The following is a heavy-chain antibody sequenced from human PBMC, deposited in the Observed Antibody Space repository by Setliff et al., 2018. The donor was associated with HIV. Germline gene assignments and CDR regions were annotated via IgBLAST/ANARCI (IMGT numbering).Heavy chain of an antibody. V-gene: IGHV3-48*03. CDR3: ARDTYYNLRGMDV. D-gene: IGHD3-10*01. J-gene: IGHJ6*02. CDR2: ISSSGNTI. CDR1: RFTFSSYE. Sequence: PGGSLRLSCTASRFTFSSYEMSWVRQVPGKGLEWISYISSSGNTIHYSDSVKGRFTISRDNANDSLYLHMSSLRPEDTAVYYCARDTYYNLRGMDVWGQGTTVTVSS.